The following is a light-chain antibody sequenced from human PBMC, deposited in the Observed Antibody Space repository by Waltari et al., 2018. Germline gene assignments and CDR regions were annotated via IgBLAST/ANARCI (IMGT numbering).Light chain of an antibody. CDR1: SSNIGSNY. J-gene: IGLJ3*02. V-gene: IGLV1-51*01. Sequence: QSVLTPPPSVSAAPGQTVTISCPGSSSNIGSNYVSWYQHLPRTTPKVLIYKNNERPSGIPDRFSGSTSGTSATLVITGLQTGDEADYYCATWDTSLGDLWVFGGGTRLTVL. CDR3: ATWDTSLGDLWV. CDR2: KNN.